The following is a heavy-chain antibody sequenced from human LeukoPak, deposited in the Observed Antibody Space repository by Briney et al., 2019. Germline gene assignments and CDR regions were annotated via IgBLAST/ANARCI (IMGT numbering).Heavy chain of an antibody. CDR3: AKDKTYYYDSSGYRGADNWFDP. Sequence: GGSLRLSCAASGFTFSSYGMHWVRQAPGKGLEWVAVIWYDGSNKYYADSVKGRFTISRDNSKNTLYLQMNSLRAEDTAVYYCAKDKTYYYDSSGYRGADNWFDPWGQGTLVTVSS. V-gene: IGHV3-33*06. D-gene: IGHD3-22*01. J-gene: IGHJ5*02. CDR1: GFTFSSYG. CDR2: IWYDGSNK.